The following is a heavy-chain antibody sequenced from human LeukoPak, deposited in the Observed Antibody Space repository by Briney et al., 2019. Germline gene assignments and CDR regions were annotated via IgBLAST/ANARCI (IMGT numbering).Heavy chain of an antibody. CDR1: GFTFDDYA. Sequence: PGRSLRLSCAASGFTFDDYAMHWVRQAPGKGLEWVSGISWNSGSTSYADSVKGRFTISRDNAKNTLYLQMNSLRAEDTAVYYCARVGSSSWPYYYYYYYMDVWGKGTTVTVSS. J-gene: IGHJ6*03. CDR3: ARVGSSSWPYYYYYYYMDV. CDR2: ISWNSGST. D-gene: IGHD6-13*01. V-gene: IGHV3-9*01.